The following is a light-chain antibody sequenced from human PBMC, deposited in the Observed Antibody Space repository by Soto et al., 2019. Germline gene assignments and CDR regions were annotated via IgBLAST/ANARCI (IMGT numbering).Light chain of an antibody. CDR3: CSHAGSHWV. J-gene: IGLJ3*02. CDR1: NSDIGTYSL. Sequence: QSALTQPASVSGSPGQSITISCVGSNSDIGTYSLVSWCQQHPGKAPKLVIYEGTRRPAGVSTRFSASKSGNTASLTISGLQAEDEADYYCCSHAGSHWVFGGGTKVTFL. CDR2: EGT. V-gene: IGLV2-23*01.